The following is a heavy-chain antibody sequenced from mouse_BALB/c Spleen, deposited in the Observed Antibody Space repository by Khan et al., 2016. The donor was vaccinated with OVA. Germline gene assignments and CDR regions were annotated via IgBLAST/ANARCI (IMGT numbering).Heavy chain of an antibody. Sequence: QVQLQQPGPGLVVPSQSLSITCTVSGFSLTDYAVSWIRQPPGKGLEWLGVIWGGGSKYYNSALKSRLSISKDNSRSQVFLNMNSLQTDDTAMYYCAKDPSYYAMDYWGQGTSVTVSS. CDR1: GFSLTDYA. CDR3: AKDPSYYAMDY. V-gene: IGHV2-6-5*01. CDR2: IWGGGSK. J-gene: IGHJ4*01.